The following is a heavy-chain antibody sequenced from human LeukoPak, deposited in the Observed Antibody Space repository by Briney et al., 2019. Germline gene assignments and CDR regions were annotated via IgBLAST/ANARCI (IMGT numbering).Heavy chain of an antibody. J-gene: IGHJ4*02. CDR2: ISGSGGST. Sequence: GGSLRLSCAASGFTFSSYGMSWVRQAPGKGLEWVSAISGSGGSTYYADSVKGRFTISRDNSKNTLYLQMNSLRAEDTAVYYCARTSIRGSCCQGLDYWGQGTLVTVSS. CDR1: GFTFSSYG. V-gene: IGHV3-23*01. CDR3: ARTSIRGSCCQGLDY. D-gene: IGHD2-15*01.